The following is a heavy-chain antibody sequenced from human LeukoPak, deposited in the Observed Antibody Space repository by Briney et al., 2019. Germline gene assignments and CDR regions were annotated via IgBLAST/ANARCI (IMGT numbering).Heavy chain of an antibody. J-gene: IGHJ1*01. D-gene: IGHD6-6*01. CDR3: ARGGAARLHFQN. V-gene: IGHV4-59*02. CDR2: INYSGST. Sequence: SETLSLTCTVSGGSVSSYYWNWIRQPPGKGLEWIGYINYSGSTNYNPSLQSRVTISVDTSKNQFSLNLNSVTAADTAVYYCARGGAARLHFQNWGQGTLVTVSS. CDR1: GGSVSSYY.